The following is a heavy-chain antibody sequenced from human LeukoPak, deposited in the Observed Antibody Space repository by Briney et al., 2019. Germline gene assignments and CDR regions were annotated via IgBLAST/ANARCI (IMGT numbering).Heavy chain of an antibody. D-gene: IGHD6-19*01. J-gene: IGHJ3*02. CDR1: GFTFDDYA. V-gene: IGHV3-9*01. CDR2: ISWNSGSI. CDR3: ARHVSGWSSAFGI. Sequence: PGGSLRLSCAASGFTFDDYAMHWVRQAPGKGLEWVSGISWNSGSIGYADSVKGRFTISRDNSKNTLYLQMNNLRAEDTSVYYCARHVSGWSSAFGIWSQGTMVTVSS.